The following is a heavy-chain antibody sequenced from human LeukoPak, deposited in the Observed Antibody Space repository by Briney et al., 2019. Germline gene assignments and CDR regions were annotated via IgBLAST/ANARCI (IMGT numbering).Heavy chain of an antibody. CDR1: GFTFSSYW. J-gene: IGHJ4*02. V-gene: IGHV3-74*01. D-gene: IGHD3-10*01. Sequence: GGSLRLSCAASGFTFSSYWMHWVRQAPGKGLVWVSRINSDGSSTSYADSVKGRFTISRDNAKNTLYLQMNSLRAEDTAVYYCARRYYGSGSYWDYFDYWGQGTLVTVSS. CDR3: ARRYYGSGSYWDYFDY. CDR2: INSDGSST.